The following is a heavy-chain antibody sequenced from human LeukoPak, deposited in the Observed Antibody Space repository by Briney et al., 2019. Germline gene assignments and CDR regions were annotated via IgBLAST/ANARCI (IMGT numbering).Heavy chain of an antibody. CDR3: ARGLGWNDGNPTDY. D-gene: IGHD1-1*01. Sequence: PGGSLRLSCAASGFTFSSYEMNWVRQAPGKGLEWGSYISSSGSTIYYADSVKGRFTISRDNAKNSLYLQMNSLRAEDTAVYYCARGLGWNDGNPTDYWGQGTLVTVSS. CDR2: ISSSGSTI. J-gene: IGHJ4*02. CDR1: GFTFSSYE. V-gene: IGHV3-48*03.